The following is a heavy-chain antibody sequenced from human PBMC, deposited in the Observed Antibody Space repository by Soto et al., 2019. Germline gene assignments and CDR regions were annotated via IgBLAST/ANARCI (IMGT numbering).Heavy chain of an antibody. J-gene: IGHJ5*02. CDR3: ARDFGVAVAGNWFDP. Sequence: ASVKVSCKASGYTLTSYGYAWVRQAPGQGLEWIGWISAYNGNTNYAQKHQGRVTMTTDTSTSTAYMELRSLRSDDTAVYYCARDFGVAVAGNWFDPWGQGTLVTVSS. V-gene: IGHV1-18*01. CDR2: ISAYNGNT. D-gene: IGHD6-19*01. CDR1: GYTLTSYG.